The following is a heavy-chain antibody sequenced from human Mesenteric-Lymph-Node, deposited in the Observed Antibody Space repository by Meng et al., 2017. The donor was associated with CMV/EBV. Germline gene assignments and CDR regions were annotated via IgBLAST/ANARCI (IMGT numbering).Heavy chain of an antibody. V-gene: IGHV4-59*01. CDR3: ASTRDGYNWDY. D-gene: IGHD5-24*01. CDR1: GGSISSYY. J-gene: IGHJ4*02. CDR2: IYYSGST. Sequence: SETLSLTCTVSGGSISSYYWSWIRQPPGKGLEWIGYIYYSGSTNYNPSLKSRVTISVDTSKNQFSLKLSSVTAADTAVYYCASTRDGYNWDYWGQGTLVTSPQ.